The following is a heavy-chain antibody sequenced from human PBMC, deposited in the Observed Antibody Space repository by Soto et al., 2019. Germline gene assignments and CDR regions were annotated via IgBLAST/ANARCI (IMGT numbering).Heavy chain of an antibody. V-gene: IGHV3-21*01. CDR3: TRDASRDSSARGWFDP. CDR2: ISSNSAYI. D-gene: IGHD6-13*01. CDR1: GFTFRSFT. Sequence: GSLRLSCAASGFTFRSFTMNWVREAPGKGLEWVSTISSNSAYIYYTDALRGRFTISRDNAKNSLHLQMNSLRAEDTAVYYCTRDASRDSSARGWFDPWGPGTLVTVSS. J-gene: IGHJ5*02.